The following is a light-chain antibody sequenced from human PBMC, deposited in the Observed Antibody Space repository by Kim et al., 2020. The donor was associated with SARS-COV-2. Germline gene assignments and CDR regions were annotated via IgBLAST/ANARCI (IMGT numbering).Light chain of an antibody. CDR3: QQYDNWPWT. J-gene: IGKJ1*01. V-gene: IGKV3-15*01. Sequence: EIVMTQSPATLSVSPGERATLSCRASQSVSHNYLAWYQQKPGQAPRLLISGASTRATGIPARFTGSGSGTEFTLTISSLQSGDFAVYYCQQYDNWPWTFGQGTKVDIK. CDR2: GAS. CDR1: QSVSHNY.